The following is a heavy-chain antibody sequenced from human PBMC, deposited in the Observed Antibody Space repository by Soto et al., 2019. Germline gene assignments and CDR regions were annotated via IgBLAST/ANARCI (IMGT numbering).Heavy chain of an antibody. V-gene: IGHV1-18*01. CDR3: ARIRVYSSSTLGELYYYYYYMDV. D-gene: IGHD6-19*01. Sequence: QVQLVQSGAEVKKPGASVKVSCKASGYTFTSYGISWVRQAPGQGLEWMGWISAYNGNTNYAQKLQGRVIMTTDTSTSTAYMELRSLRSDDTAVYYCARIRVYSSSTLGELYYYYYYMDVWGKGTTVTVSS. CDR1: GYTFTSYG. CDR2: ISAYNGNT. J-gene: IGHJ6*03.